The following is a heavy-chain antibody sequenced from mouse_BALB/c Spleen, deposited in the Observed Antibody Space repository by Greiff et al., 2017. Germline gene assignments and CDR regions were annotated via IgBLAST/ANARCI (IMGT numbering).Heavy chain of an antibody. CDR3: TIYYYGSGFAY. CDR2: IRLKSNNYAT. CDR1: GFTFSNYW. D-gene: IGHD1-1*01. Sequence: EVQLVESGGGLVQPGGSMKLSCVASGFTFSNYWMNWVRQSPEKGLEWVAEIRLKSNNYATHYAESVKGRFTISRDDSKSSVYLQMNNLRAEDTGIYYCTIYYYGSGFAYWGQGTLVTVSA. V-gene: IGHV6-6*02. J-gene: IGHJ3*01.